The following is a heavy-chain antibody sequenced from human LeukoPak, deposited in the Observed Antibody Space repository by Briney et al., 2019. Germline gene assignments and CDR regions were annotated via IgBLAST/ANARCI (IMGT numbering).Heavy chain of an antibody. J-gene: IGHJ5*02. D-gene: IGHD2-15*01. CDR1: GFIFSNHW. V-gene: IGHV3-7*03. Sequence: GGSLRLSCVASGFIFSNHWMTWVRQAPGKGLEWVANINQEGSEIYYVDSVGGRFTISRDNAENSLYLQMNSLRAEDTAVYYCARENCSGGSCYGYWFDPWGQGTLVTVSS. CDR2: INQEGSEI. CDR3: ARENCSGGSCYGYWFDP.